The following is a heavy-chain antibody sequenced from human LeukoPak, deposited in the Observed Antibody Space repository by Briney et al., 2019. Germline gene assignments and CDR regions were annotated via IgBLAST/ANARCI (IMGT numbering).Heavy chain of an antibody. CDR3: ARGHGDGLAFDI. J-gene: IGHJ3*02. Sequence: ASVKVSCKASGGTFSSYAISWVRQAPGQGPEWMGGIIPIFGTANYAQKFQGRVTITADKSTSTAYMELSSLRSEDTAVYYCARGHGDGLAFDIWGQGTMVTVSS. CDR1: GGTFSSYA. D-gene: IGHD4-17*01. V-gene: IGHV1-69*06. CDR2: IIPIFGTA.